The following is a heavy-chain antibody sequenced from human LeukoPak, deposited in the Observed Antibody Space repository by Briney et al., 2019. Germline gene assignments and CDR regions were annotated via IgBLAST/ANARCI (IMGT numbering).Heavy chain of an antibody. V-gene: IGHV4-34*01. D-gene: IGHD4-23*01. CDR1: GGSFSDYY. Sequence: SETLSLTCAVYGGSFSDYYWTWIRQPPGKGLEWIGEINHSGSTNYNPSLKSRVTISVDTSKTQFSLKLSSVTAADTAVYYCASRHYGGSSWSLDYWGQGTLVTVSS. CDR3: ASRHYGGSSWSLDY. CDR2: INHSGST. J-gene: IGHJ4*02.